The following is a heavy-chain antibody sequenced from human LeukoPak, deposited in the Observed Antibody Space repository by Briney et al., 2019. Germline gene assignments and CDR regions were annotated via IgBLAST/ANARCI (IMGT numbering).Heavy chain of an antibody. CDR3: VRGSSGTVVRGVSWAWFDP. CDR2: THKDGSEN. Sequence: PGGSLRLSCAASGFTFDDYAMHWVRQAPGKGLEWVANTHKDGSENYYADSVKGRFTISRDNAKNSLYLQMNSLRAEDTAVYYCVRGSSGTVVRGVSWAWFDPWGQGTLVTVSS. D-gene: IGHD3-10*01. V-gene: IGHV3-7*03. J-gene: IGHJ5*02. CDR1: GFTFDDYA.